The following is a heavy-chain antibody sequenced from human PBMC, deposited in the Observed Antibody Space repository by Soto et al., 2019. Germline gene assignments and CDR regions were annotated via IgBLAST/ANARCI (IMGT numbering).Heavy chain of an antibody. Sequence: QVQLVESGGGLVKPGGSLRLSCAASGFAFSDPYMSWIRQAPWKGLEWISYISSSGSTIYYADSVKGRFTISRDNAKKSLYLQMDSLTADDPAVYYCARGGASVTTPFDYWGQGTQVTVSS. V-gene: IGHV3-11*01. CDR1: GFAFSDPY. D-gene: IGHD4-17*01. J-gene: IGHJ4*02. CDR3: ARGGASVTTPFDY. CDR2: ISSSGSTI.